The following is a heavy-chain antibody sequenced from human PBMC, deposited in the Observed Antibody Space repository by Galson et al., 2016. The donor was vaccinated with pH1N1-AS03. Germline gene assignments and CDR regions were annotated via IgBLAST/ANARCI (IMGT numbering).Heavy chain of an antibody. CDR3: ARDLSGEGSPVGYAMAV. D-gene: IGHD1-26*01. CDR2: ISSSGSHI. V-gene: IGHV3-21*01. J-gene: IGHJ6*02. CDR1: GPTFSLKS. Sequence: SLRLSCADSGPTFSLKSMNWVRQAPGKGLEWISSISSSGSHIYYADSVKGRFTISRDNAKNSLYLQMNSLRDEDTAVYYCARDLSGEGSPVGYAMAVWGPGTTVTVSS.